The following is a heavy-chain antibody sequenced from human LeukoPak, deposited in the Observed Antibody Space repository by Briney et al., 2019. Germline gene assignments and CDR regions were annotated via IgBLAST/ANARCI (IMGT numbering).Heavy chain of an antibody. J-gene: IGHJ6*03. CDR3: ARVIGYDILTGYPKGDYYCMDV. CDR2: IYTSGST. CDR1: GGSISSYY. V-gene: IGHV4-4*07. Sequence: SETLSLTCTVSGGSISSYYWSWIRQPAGKGLEWIGRIYTSGSTNYNPSLKSRVTMSVDTSKNQFSLKLSSVTAADTAVYYCARVIGYDILTGYPKGDYYCMDVWGKGTTVTISS. D-gene: IGHD3-9*01.